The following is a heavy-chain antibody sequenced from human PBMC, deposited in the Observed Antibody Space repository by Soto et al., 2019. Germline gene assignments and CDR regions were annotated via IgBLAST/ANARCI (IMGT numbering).Heavy chain of an antibody. Sequence: ASVKVSCKASGYTFTSYYMHWVRQAPGQGLEWMGIINPSGGSTSYAQKFQGRVTMTRDTSTSTVYMELSSLRSEDTAVYYCARERRGGYYDILTGYSGWFDPWGQGTLVTVSS. CDR3: ARERRGGYYDILTGYSGWFDP. CDR2: INPSGGST. V-gene: IGHV1-46*01. J-gene: IGHJ5*02. D-gene: IGHD3-9*01. CDR1: GYTFTSYY.